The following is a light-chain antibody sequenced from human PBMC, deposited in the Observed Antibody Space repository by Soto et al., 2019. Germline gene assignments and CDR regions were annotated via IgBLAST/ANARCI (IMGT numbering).Light chain of an antibody. V-gene: IGKV3-15*01. J-gene: IGKJ3*01. Sequence: EIVMTQSPATLSVSPGERATLSCRASQSVSSNLAWYQQKPGQAPRLLIYGASSLQNGVPSRFSGSGSGTNFTLTIRSLQPEDFATYYCQQSYSHHFTFGPGATVDVK. CDR1: QSVSSN. CDR2: GAS. CDR3: QQSYSHHFT.